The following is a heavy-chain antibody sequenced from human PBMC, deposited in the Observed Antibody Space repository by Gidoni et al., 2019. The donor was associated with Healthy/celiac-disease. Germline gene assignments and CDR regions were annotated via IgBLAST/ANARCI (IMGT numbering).Heavy chain of an antibody. CDR3: AITPGDSSSWYGLYFQH. CDR1: GGSISSYY. J-gene: IGHJ1*01. Sequence: QVQLQASGPGLVKPSETLSLTCTVSGGSISSYYWSWIRQPPGKGLEWIGYIYYSGSTNYNPSLKSRVTISVDTSKNQFSLKLSSVTAADTAVYYCAITPGDSSSWYGLYFQHWGQGTLVTVSS. V-gene: IGHV4-59*01. D-gene: IGHD6-13*01. CDR2: IYYSGST.